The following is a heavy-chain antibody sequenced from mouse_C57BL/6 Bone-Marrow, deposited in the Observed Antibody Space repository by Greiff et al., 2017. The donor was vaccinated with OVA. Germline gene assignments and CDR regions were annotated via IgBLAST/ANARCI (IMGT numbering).Heavy chain of an antibody. CDR2: INPNYGTT. D-gene: IGHD1-1*01. Sequence: EVHLVESGPELVKPGASVKISCKASGYSFTDYNMNWVKQSNGKSLEWIGVINPNYGTTSYNQKFKGKATLTVDQSSSTAYMQLNSLTSEDSAVYYCARVGYYYGSSYGGFAYWGQGTLVTVSA. CDR1: GYSFTDYN. V-gene: IGHV1-39*01. CDR3: ARVGYYYGSSYGGFAY. J-gene: IGHJ3*01.